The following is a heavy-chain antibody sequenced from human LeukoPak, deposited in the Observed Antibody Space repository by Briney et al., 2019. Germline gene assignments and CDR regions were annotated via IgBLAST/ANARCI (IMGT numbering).Heavy chain of an antibody. Sequence: ASVKVSCKASGGTFSSYAISWVRQAPGQGLEWMGGIIPIFGTANYAQKFQGRVTITADESTSTAYMELSSLRSEDTAVYYCARVNDYVWGSYRYFDYWGQGTLVTVSS. J-gene: IGHJ4*02. D-gene: IGHD3-16*02. CDR2: IIPIFGTA. CDR1: GGTFSSYA. V-gene: IGHV1-69*13. CDR3: ARVNDYVWGSYRYFDY.